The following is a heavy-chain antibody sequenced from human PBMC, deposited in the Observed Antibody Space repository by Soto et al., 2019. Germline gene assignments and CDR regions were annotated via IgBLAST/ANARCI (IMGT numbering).Heavy chain of an antibody. CDR1: GFTFSSAW. CDR3: AADDASNGSGEVDY. CDR2: IKSKTSGETT. J-gene: IGHJ4*02. V-gene: IGHV3-15*01. D-gene: IGHD3-10*01. Sequence: EVQLVESGGGFVEPGGSLSLSCAASGFTFSSAWLSWFRQVPGKGLEWIALIKSKTSGETTHYAAPVKGRFTISRDDSKTTVYLHMRSLKAEDTGMFFCAADDASNGSGEVDYLGQGTLVTVS.